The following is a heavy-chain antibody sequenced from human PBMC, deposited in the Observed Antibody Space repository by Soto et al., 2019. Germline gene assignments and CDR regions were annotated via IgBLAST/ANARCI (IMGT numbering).Heavy chain of an antibody. V-gene: IGHV4-59*01. CDR2: IYYSGST. Sequence: SETLSLTCTVSGGSISSYYWSWIRQPPGKGLEWIGYIYYSGSTNYNPSLKSRVTISVDTSKNQFSLKLSSVTAADTAVYYCARDNGYYDSSGYYTLYYFAYWGQGTLVTVSS. D-gene: IGHD3-22*01. J-gene: IGHJ4*02. CDR1: GGSISSYY. CDR3: ARDNGYYDSSGYYTLYYFAY.